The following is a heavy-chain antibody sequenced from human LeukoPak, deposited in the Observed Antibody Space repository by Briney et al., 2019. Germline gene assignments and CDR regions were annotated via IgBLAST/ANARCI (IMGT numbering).Heavy chain of an antibody. CDR3: ARVVLLWFGESYGMDV. CDR1: GYTFTSYG. J-gene: IGHJ6*02. Sequence: ASVKVSCKASGYTFTSYGISWVRQAPGQGLEWMGWISAYNGNTNYAQKLQGRVTMTTDTSTSTAYMELRSLRSDDTAVYYCARVVLLWFGESYGMDVWGQGTTVTVSS. CDR2: ISAYNGNT. D-gene: IGHD3-10*01. V-gene: IGHV1-18*01.